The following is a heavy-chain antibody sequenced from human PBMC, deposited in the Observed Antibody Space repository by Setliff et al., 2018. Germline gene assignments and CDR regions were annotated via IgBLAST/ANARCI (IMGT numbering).Heavy chain of an antibody. CDR3: ATFGPCKGVSGTCPPRDS. D-gene: IGHD6-19*01. J-gene: IGHJ4*02. Sequence: ASVKVSCKASGYTFGAHYIHWVRQAPGQGFEWMGWINPNSGDTNYAQNFQGRVTMTRDTSINTVYMDLSSVTAADTAVYFCATFGPCKGVSGTCPPRDSWGQGTLVTVSS. CDR1: GYTFGAHY. V-gene: IGHV1-2*02. CDR2: INPNSGDT.